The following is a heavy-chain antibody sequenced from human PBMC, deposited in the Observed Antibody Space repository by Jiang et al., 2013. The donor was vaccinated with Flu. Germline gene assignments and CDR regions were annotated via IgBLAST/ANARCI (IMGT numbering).Heavy chain of an antibody. CDR2: IFYAGSS. CDR1: GGSISNYY. D-gene: IGHD3-22*01. V-gene: IGHV4-59*01. Sequence: PGLVKPSETLSLTCTVSGGSISNYYWTWVRQPPGKGLEWIGYIFYAGSSKYNPSLKSRVTMSVDTSKNQFSLKVTSVTAADTAVYYCARGDYSGYHYFFDYWGQGTLVTVSS. J-gene: IGHJ4*02. CDR3: ARGDYSGYHYFFDY.